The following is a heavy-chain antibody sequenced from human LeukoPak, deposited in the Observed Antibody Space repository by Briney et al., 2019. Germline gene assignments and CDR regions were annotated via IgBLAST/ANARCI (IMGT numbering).Heavy chain of an antibody. CDR3: ARASGAYSSGWYGELDWFDP. CDR2: IYASGST. V-gene: IGHV4-61*02. J-gene: IGHJ5*02. Sequence: PSETLSLTCTVSGGSISSGSYYWSWIRQPAGKGLEWIGRIYASGSTNYNPSLKSRVTISVDTSKNQFSLKLSSVTAADTAVYYCARASGAYSSGWYGELDWFDPWGQGTLVTVSS. CDR1: GGSISSGSYY. D-gene: IGHD6-19*01.